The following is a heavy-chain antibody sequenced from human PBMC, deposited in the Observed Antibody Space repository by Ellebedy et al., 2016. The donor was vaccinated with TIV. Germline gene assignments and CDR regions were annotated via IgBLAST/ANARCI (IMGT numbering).Heavy chain of an antibody. J-gene: IGHJ3*02. CDR3: ARETTQWLVLGGAFDI. V-gene: IGHV4-59*12. D-gene: IGHD6-19*01. CDR2: IYYSGST. CDR1: GGSISSYY. Sequence: SETLSLTCTVSGGSISSYYWSWIRQPPGKGLEWIGYIYYSGSTNYNPSLKSRVTISVDTSKNQFSLKLSSVTAADTAVYYCARETTQWLVLGGAFDIWGQGTMVTVSS.